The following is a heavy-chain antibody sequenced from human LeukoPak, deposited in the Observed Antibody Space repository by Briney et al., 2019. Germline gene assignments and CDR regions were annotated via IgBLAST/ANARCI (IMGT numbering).Heavy chain of an antibody. CDR1: GFTFSSYA. CDR3: AKGYYDYVWGSYYFDY. J-gene: IGHJ4*02. Sequence: PGGSLRLSCAASGFTFSSYAMSCVRQAPGKGRECVSAIIGSGGRTYYADSVKGRFTISRDNSRDTQYLQMYTSRAEDTAVYYCAKGYYDYVWGSYYFDYWGQGTLVTVSS. V-gene: IGHV3-23*01. D-gene: IGHD3-16*01. CDR2: IIGSGGRT.